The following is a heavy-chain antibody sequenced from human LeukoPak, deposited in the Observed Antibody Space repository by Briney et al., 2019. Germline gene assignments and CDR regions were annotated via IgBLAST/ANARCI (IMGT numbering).Heavy chain of an antibody. J-gene: IGHJ4*02. Sequence: PGGSLRLSCEASGFTFGGDWMHWVRQAPGKGLVWVSRINPDGSSAYYADSVKGRFSISRDNAKNTLYLQMNSLRAEDTAVYYCTRGISGNYGNFDYWGQGTLVTVSS. V-gene: IGHV3-74*01. CDR2: INPDGSSA. CDR1: GFTFGGDW. CDR3: TRGISGNYGNFDY. D-gene: IGHD1-26*01.